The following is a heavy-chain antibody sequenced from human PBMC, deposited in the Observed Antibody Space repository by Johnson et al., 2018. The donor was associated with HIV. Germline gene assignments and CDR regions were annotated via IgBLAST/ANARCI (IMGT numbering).Heavy chain of an antibody. Sequence: QLVESGGGLVQPGRSLRLSCAASGFTFDDYAMHWVRQAPGKGLEWVSSISWNSGSIGYADSVKGRFTISRDNAKNSLYLQMNSLRAEDTAVYYGAKDMRPVRGWGGGSYRGVSDAFDIWGQGTMVTVSS. CDR3: AKDMRPVRGWGGGSYRGVSDAFDI. V-gene: IGHV3-9*01. J-gene: IGHJ3*02. CDR1: GFTFDDYA. D-gene: IGHD1-26*01. CDR2: ISWNSGSI.